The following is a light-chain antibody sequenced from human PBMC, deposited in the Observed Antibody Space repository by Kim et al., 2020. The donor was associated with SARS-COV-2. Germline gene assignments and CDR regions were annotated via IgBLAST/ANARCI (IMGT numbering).Light chain of an antibody. Sequence: SVSPGQTASITCSGDELGGKYVCWYQQKPGQSPVLVIYENSERPSPIPERFSGSTSGNTATLTISGSQAMDEADYYCQAWDSGPWVFGGGTQLTVL. V-gene: IGLV3-1*01. J-gene: IGLJ3*02. CDR1: ELGGKY. CDR3: QAWDSGPWV. CDR2: ENS.